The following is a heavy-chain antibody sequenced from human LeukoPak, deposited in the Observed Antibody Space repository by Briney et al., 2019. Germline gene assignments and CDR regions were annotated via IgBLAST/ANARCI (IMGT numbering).Heavy chain of an antibody. Sequence: PGGSLRLSCAASGFTVSSNYMSWVRQAPGKGLEWVSAFIVRDGSTYYAASVKGRFTISRDNSKNTLYLQMNSLRAEDTAVYYCAKLVRVGTSYCFDLWGQGTLVTVSS. CDR1: GFTVSSNY. V-gene: IGHV3-23*01. CDR2: FIVRDGST. CDR3: AKLVRVGTSYCFDL. J-gene: IGHJ4*02. D-gene: IGHD1-26*01.